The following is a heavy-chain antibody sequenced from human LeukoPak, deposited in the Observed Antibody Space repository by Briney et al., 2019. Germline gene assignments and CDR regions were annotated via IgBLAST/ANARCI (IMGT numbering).Heavy chain of an antibody. Sequence: ASAKVSCKASGYTFTSYDINWVRQATGQGLEWMGWMNPNSGNTGYAQKFQGRVTMTRDTSISTAYMELSRLRSDDTAVYYCAREGRYYYDSSGYYSHPFADYWGQGTLVTVSS. J-gene: IGHJ4*02. D-gene: IGHD3-22*01. CDR3: AREGRYYYDSSGYYSHPFADY. V-gene: IGHV1-8*01. CDR1: GYTFTSYD. CDR2: MNPNSGNT.